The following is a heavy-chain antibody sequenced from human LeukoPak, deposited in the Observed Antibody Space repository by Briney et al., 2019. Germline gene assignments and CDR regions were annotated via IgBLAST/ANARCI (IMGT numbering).Heavy chain of an antibody. Sequence: ASVKVSCKASGYTFTGYYMHWVRQAPGQGLEWMGWINPNSGGTNYAQKFQGRVTMTRDTSISTAYMELSRLRSDDTAVYYCARGGSLYSSGWTSYYYYHMDVWGKGTTVTVSS. V-gene: IGHV1-2*02. J-gene: IGHJ6*03. D-gene: IGHD6-19*01. CDR2: INPNSGGT. CDR1: GYTFTGYY. CDR3: ARGGSLYSSGWTSYYYYHMDV.